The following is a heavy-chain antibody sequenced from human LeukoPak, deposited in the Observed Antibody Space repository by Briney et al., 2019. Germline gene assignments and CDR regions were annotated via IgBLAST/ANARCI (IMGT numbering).Heavy chain of an antibody. V-gene: IGHV3-11*01. CDR3: ARDSRSAFDN. J-gene: IGHJ4*02. Sequence: GGSLRLSCAASGFTFSDFYMNWIRQAPGKELEWVSYISRGGSTTYYADSVKGRVTISRDNAKNSLYLQMNSLRAEDTAVYYCARDSRSAFDNWGQGALVTVSS. CDR1: GFTFSDFY. CDR2: ISRGGSTT.